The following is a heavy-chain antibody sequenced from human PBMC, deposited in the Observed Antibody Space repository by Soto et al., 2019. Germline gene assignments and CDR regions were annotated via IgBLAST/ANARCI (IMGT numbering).Heavy chain of an antibody. CDR3: ARHSTLYPTCRISYYYYYMDV. Sequence: SETLSLTCTVSGGSISSYYWSWIRQPPGKGLEWIGYIYYSGSTNYNPSLKSRVTISVDTSKNQFSLKLSSVTAADTAVYYCARHSTLYPTCRISYYYYYMDVWGKGTTVTVSS. J-gene: IGHJ6*03. CDR1: GGSISSYY. D-gene: IGHD2-15*01. CDR2: IYYSGST. V-gene: IGHV4-59*08.